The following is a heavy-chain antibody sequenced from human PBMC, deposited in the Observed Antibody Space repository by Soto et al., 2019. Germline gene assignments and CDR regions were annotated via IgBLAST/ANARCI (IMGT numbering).Heavy chain of an antibody. CDR3: AKDPYYHDSSGYYIFDF. D-gene: IGHD3-22*01. J-gene: IGHJ4*02. Sequence: SLRVSCASSLFIFSSYGIDLVRHPPFKLLELVAHISYDGTNKHYADSVKGRLTISRDNSKNTLYLQMNSLTPEDTALYYCAKDPYYHDSSGYYIFDFWGQGTLVTVSS. CDR2: ISYDGTNK. CDR1: LFIFSSYG. V-gene: IGHV3-30*18.